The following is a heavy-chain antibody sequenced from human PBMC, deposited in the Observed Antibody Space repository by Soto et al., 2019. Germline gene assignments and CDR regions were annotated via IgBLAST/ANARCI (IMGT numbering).Heavy chain of an antibody. CDR2: INHSGST. CDR3: ASGSYIAARHRGRRGAFDI. D-gene: IGHD6-6*01. Sequence: QVQLQQWGAGLLKPSETLSLTCAVYGGSFSGYYWSWIRQPPGKGLEWIGEINHSGSTNYNPSLKSRVTISVDTSKNQFSLKLSSVTAADTVVYYCASGSYIAARHRGRRGAFDIWGQGTMVTVSS. V-gene: IGHV4-34*01. J-gene: IGHJ3*02. CDR1: GGSFSGYY.